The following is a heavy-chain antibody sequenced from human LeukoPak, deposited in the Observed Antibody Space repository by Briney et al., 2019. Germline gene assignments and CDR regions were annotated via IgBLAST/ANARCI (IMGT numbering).Heavy chain of an antibody. Sequence: GGSLRLSCAASGFTVSSNYMSWVRQAPGKGLEWVSVIYSGGSTYYADSVKGRFTISRDNSKNTLYLQMNSLGAEDTAVYYCASAGYYYDSSGYTPPRSFDYWGQGTLVTVSS. D-gene: IGHD3-22*01. CDR3: ASAGYYYDSSGYTPPRSFDY. J-gene: IGHJ4*02. CDR2: IYSGGST. CDR1: GFTVSSNY. V-gene: IGHV3-53*01.